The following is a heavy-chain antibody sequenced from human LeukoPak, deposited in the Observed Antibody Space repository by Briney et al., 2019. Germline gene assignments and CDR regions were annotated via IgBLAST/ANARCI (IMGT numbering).Heavy chain of an antibody. D-gene: IGHD2-15*01. CDR1: GGSISSYY. J-gene: IGHJ3*02. CDR2: IYYSGST. V-gene: IGHV4-59*12. CDR3: ARGRSGAGGRAFDI. Sequence: PSETLSLTCTVSGGSISSYYWSWIRQPPGKGLEWIGYIYYSGSTNYNPSLKSRVTISVDKSKNQFSLKLSSVTAADTAVYYCARGRSGAGGRAFDIWGQGTMVTVSS.